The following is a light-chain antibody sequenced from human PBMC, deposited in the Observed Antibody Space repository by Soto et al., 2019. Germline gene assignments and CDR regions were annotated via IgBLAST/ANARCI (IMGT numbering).Light chain of an antibody. J-gene: IGKJ2*01. CDR3: QQYGSSFRYT. Sequence: EIVLTQSPGTLSLSPGERATLSCRASQSVNGNYLTWYQQKPGQAPRLLIYGASTRATGTPDRFSGSGSGTDFTLTISRMEPEDFAVYYCQQYGSSFRYTFGQENKLEIK. CDR2: GAS. CDR1: QSVNGNY. V-gene: IGKV3-20*01.